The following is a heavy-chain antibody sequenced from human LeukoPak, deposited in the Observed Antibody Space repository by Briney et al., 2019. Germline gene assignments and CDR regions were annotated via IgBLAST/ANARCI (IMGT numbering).Heavy chain of an antibody. CDR3: ATRVYYYGSGSYHFDY. J-gene: IGHJ4*02. D-gene: IGHD3-10*01. Sequence: ASVKVSFKVSGYTLTELSMHWVRQAPGKGLEWMGGFDPEDGETIYAQKFQGRVTMTEDTSTDTAYMELSSLRSEDTAVYYCATRVYYYGSGSYHFDYWGQGTLVTVSS. CDR2: FDPEDGET. V-gene: IGHV1-24*01. CDR1: GYTLTELS.